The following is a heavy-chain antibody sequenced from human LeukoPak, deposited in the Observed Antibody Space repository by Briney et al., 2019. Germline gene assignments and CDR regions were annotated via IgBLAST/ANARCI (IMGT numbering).Heavy chain of an antibody. J-gene: IGHJ4*02. Sequence: SETLSLTCAVYGGSLSGSYWSWIRQPPGKGLEWIGEINHSGSANYNPSLKSRVTLSIGKSKNQFSLKLSSVTAADTAVYYCARARHAGRDGYNWFDYWGQGTLVTVSS. D-gene: IGHD5-24*01. CDR1: GGSLSGSY. V-gene: IGHV4-34*01. CDR3: ARARHAGRDGYNWFDY. CDR2: INHSGSA.